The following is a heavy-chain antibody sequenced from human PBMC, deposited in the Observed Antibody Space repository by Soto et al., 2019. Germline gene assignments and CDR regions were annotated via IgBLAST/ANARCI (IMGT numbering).Heavy chain of an antibody. V-gene: IGHV3-23*01. Sequence: GGSLRLSCAASGFSFGSYALSWVRQAPGKGLEWVSTISGSDGKTFYADSVKGRFSISRDTSQNTLYLQINSLRADDTAIYYCARWGYLDYWGQGTRVTVSS. CDR1: GFSFGSYA. D-gene: IGHD1-26*01. CDR3: ARWGYLDY. J-gene: IGHJ4*02. CDR2: ISGSDGKT.